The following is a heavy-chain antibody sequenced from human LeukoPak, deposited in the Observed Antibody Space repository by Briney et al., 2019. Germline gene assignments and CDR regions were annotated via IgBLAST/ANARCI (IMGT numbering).Heavy chain of an antibody. CDR3: AKGVSGWPYYFDY. CDR1: GFTFGNYA. CDR2: IGGSDGTT. J-gene: IGHJ4*02. Sequence: PGGSLRLSCVASGFTFGNYAMSWVRQAPGKGLEWVSAIGGSDGTTYYADSVKGRFTISRDNSKNTLYLQMNSLRAEDTAVYYCAKGVSGWPYYFDYWGQGTLVTVSS. D-gene: IGHD6-19*01. V-gene: IGHV3-23*01.